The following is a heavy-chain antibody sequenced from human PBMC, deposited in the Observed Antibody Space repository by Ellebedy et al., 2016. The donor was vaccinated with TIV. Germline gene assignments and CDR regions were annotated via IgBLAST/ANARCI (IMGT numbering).Heavy chain of an antibody. Sequence: GESLKISCAASGFTFSSYEMNWVRQAPGKGLEWVSYISSSGTTIYYADSVKGRFTISRDNAKNPLYMQMNSLRAEDTAVNYCARAGRTSTSPYYYYAMDVWGQGTTVTVSS. CDR3: ARAGRTSTSPYYYYAMDV. J-gene: IGHJ6*02. D-gene: IGHD1-1*01. V-gene: IGHV3-48*03. CDR2: ISSSGTTI. CDR1: GFTFSSYE.